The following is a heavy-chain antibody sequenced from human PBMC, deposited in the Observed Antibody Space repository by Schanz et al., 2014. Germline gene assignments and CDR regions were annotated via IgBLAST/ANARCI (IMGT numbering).Heavy chain of an antibody. V-gene: IGHV3-48*01. CDR1: GFTFSSYS. CDR2: ISSSSSTI. J-gene: IGHJ3*02. Sequence: QLVESGGGLVQPGGSLRLSCAASGFTFSSYSMNWVRQAPGKGLEWVSYISSSSSTIYYADSVKGRFTTSRDNSKNTMYLQMNSLIAEDTAVYYCAKCIGWYGRCAFDIWGQGTMVTVSS. CDR3: AKCIGWYGRCAFDI. D-gene: IGHD6-19*01.